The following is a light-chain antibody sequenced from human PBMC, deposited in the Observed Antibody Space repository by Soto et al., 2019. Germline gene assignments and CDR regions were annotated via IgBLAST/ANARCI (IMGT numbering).Light chain of an antibody. Sequence: QSVLTQPPSVSGAPGQRVTISCTGSSSNIGAGYDVHWYQQLPGTAPKLLIYGNSNRPSGVPDRFSGSKSGTSASLAITGLQAEDEADYYCQSYDRSLSALYVFGTGTKVT. V-gene: IGLV1-40*01. CDR1: SSNIGAGYD. J-gene: IGLJ1*01. CDR2: GNS. CDR3: QSYDRSLSALYV.